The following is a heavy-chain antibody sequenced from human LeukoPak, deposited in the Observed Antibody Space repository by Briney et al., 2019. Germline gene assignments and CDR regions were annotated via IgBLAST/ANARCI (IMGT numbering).Heavy chain of an antibody. J-gene: IGHJ4*02. CDR3: AGRGSYYYDSSGYYFDY. CDR1: GYSFTSYW. D-gene: IGHD3-22*01. V-gene: IGHV5-51*01. CDR2: IYPGDSDT. Sequence: GESLKISCKGSGYSFTSYWIGWERQMPGKGLEWMGIIYPGDSDTRYSPSFQGQVTISADKSISTAYLQWSSLKASDTAMYYCAGRGSYYYDSSGYYFDYWGQGTLVTVSS.